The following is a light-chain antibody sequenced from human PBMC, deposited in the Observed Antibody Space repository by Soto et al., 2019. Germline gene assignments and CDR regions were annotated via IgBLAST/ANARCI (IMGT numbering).Light chain of an antibody. Sequence: VLTQSPGTLSLKPGERATLSCKASQSVSSSYLAWYQQKPGQAPRLLIYGASSRATGIPDRFSGSGSGTDFTLTISRLEPEDFAVYYCQQYGSSPWTFGQGTKVDIK. CDR2: GAS. V-gene: IGKV3-20*01. CDR3: QQYGSSPWT. J-gene: IGKJ1*01. CDR1: QSVSSSY.